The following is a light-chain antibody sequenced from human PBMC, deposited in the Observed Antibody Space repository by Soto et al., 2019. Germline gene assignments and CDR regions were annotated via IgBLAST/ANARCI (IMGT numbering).Light chain of an antibody. V-gene: IGKV3-20*01. CDR2: DAS. J-gene: IGKJ3*01. CDR3: QQYGSAPFT. CDR1: QSVASSH. Sequence: VAMTQSPAILSVSPGERVTLSCRASQSVASSHLAWYLQKPGQTPRLLIYDASSRATGIPDRISGSGSGTDFTLTISRLEPEDFAVYYCQQYGSAPFTFGPGTKVDI.